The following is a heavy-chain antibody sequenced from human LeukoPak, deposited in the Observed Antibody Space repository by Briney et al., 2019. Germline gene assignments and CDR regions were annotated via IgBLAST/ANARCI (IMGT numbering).Heavy chain of an antibody. CDR2: IYHSGST. Sequence: PSETLSLTCAVPGGSISSSNWWSWVRQPPGKGLEWIGEIYHSGSTNYNPSLKSRVTISVDKSKNQFSLKLSSVTAADTAVYYCARSGALEDYGGTRDYWGQGTLVTVSS. J-gene: IGHJ4*02. CDR1: GGSISSSNW. V-gene: IGHV4-4*02. D-gene: IGHD4-23*01. CDR3: ARSGALEDYGGTRDY.